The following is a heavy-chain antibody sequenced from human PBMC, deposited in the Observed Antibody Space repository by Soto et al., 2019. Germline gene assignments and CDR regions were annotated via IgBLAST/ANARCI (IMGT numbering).Heavy chain of an antibody. V-gene: IGHV1-46*01. Sequence: ASVKVSCKASGYTFTSYYMHWVRQAPGQGLEWTGIINPSGGSTSYAQKFQGRVTMTRDTSTSTVYMELSSLRSEDTAVYYCARVPGGGDYWSYFDYWGQGTLVTVPQ. D-gene: IGHD4-17*01. CDR3: ARVPGGGDYWSYFDY. CDR2: INPSGGST. CDR1: GYTFTSYY. J-gene: IGHJ4*02.